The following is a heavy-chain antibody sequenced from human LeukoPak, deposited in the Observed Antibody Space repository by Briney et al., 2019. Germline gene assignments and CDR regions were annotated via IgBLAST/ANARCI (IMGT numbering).Heavy chain of an antibody. Sequence: GGSLRLSCTASGFIFSSFWMHWVRQVPGKGLVWVSRINNDDTSTSYADSVKGRFTISRDNAKNTLYLQMNSLRAEDTAVYYCARGCYYMDVWGKGTTVTVSS. CDR1: GFIFSSFW. CDR2: INNDDTST. CDR3: ARGCYYMDV. V-gene: IGHV3-74*01. D-gene: IGHD6-19*01. J-gene: IGHJ6*03.